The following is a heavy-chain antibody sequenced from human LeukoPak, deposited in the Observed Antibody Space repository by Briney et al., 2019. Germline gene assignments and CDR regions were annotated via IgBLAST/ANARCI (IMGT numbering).Heavy chain of an antibody. D-gene: IGHD2-15*01. J-gene: IGHJ4*02. V-gene: IGHV4-39*01. CDR3: ARRAGGWFDY. CDR1: GGSISSSSYY. Sequence: SETLSLTCTVSGGSISSSSYYWGWIRQPPGKGLEWIGSIYYSGSTYYNPSLKNRVTISVDTSKNQFSLKLSSVSAADTAVYYCARRAGGWFDYWGQGTLVTVSS. CDR2: IYYSGST.